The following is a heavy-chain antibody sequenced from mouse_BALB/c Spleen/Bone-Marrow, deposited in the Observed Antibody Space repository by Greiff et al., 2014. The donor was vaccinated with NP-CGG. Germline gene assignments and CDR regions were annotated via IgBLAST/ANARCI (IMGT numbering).Heavy chain of an antibody. CDR1: DYTFTSYW. D-gene: IGHD4-1*01. V-gene: IGHV1-7*01. CDR3: ARSGFDY. J-gene: IGHJ2*01. Sequence: QVQLQQSGAELAKPGASVKMSCKASDYTFTSYWMHWVKQRPGQGLDWIGYINPSTGYTAYNQKFKDKATLTADKSSSTAYMQLSSLTSEDSAVYYCARSGFDYWGQGTTFTVSS. CDR2: INPSTGYT.